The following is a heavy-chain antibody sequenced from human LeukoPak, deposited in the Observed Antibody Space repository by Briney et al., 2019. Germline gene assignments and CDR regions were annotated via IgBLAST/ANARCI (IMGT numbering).Heavy chain of an antibody. Sequence: SETLSPTCTVSGGSISSYYWSWIRQPPGKGLEWIGYIYYSGSTNYNPSLKSRVTISVDTSKNQFSLKVSSVTAADTAVYYCARGLLVAGSSWTFDYWGQGTLVTVSS. V-gene: IGHV4-59*01. J-gene: IGHJ4*02. CDR2: IYYSGST. CDR3: ARGLLVAGSSWTFDY. CDR1: GGSISSYY. D-gene: IGHD6-13*01.